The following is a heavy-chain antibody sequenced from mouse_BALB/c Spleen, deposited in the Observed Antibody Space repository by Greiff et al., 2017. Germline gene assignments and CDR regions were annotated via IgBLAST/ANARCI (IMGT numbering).Heavy chain of an antibody. J-gene: IGHJ3*01. Sequence: VQLVESGPGLVQPSQSLSITCTVSGFSLTSYGVHWVRQSPGKGLEWLGVIWSGGSTDYNAAFISRLSISKDNSKSQVFFKMNSLQANDTAIYYCARRDDLLRSPFAYWGQGTLVTVSA. CDR2: IWSGGST. CDR3: ARRDDLLRSPFAY. CDR1: GFSLTSYG. V-gene: IGHV2-2*02. D-gene: IGHD1-1*01.